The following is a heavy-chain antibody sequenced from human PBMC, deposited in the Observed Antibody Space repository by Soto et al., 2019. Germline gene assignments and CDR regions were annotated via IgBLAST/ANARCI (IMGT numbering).Heavy chain of an antibody. CDR3: AREVRDTAVADFDY. CDR1: GFTFGSDS. Sequence: EVQLVESGGGLVQPGGSLRLSCSSSGFTFGSDSRNWVRQAPGKELEWLSYISSSISTMHYADSVKGRFTISRDNAKNSLYLQINSLRDEDTAVYYCAREVRDTAVADFDYWGQGTLVTVSS. J-gene: IGHJ4*02. V-gene: IGHV3-48*02. CDR2: ISSSISTM. D-gene: IGHD5-18*01.